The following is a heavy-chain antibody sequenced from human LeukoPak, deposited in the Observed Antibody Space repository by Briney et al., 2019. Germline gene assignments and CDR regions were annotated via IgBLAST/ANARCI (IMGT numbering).Heavy chain of an antibody. CDR2: IIPILGIA. Sequence: ASVKVSCKASGGTFISYTISWVRQAPGQGREWMGRIIPILGIANYAQKFQGRVTITADKSTSTAYMELSSLRSEDTAVYYCARVIRGYCSSTSCLRGDWFDPWGQGTLVTVSS. CDR3: ARVIRGYCSSTSCLRGDWFDP. J-gene: IGHJ5*02. CDR1: GGTFISYT. D-gene: IGHD2-2*01. V-gene: IGHV1-69*02.